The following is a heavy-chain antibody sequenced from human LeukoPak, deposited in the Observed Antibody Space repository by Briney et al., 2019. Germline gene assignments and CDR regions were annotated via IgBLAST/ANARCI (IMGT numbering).Heavy chain of an antibody. V-gene: IGHV3-48*01. J-gene: IGHJ4*02. CDR1: GFTFSSYA. CDR2: ISSSGSTM. CDR3: ARRGYSSILRDY. D-gene: IGHD6-13*01. Sequence: GGSLRLSCAASGFTFSSYAMSWVRQAPGKGLEWVSSISSSGSTMYYADSVKGRFTISRDNAKNSLYLQMSGLRVEDTAVYYCARRGYSSILRDYWGQGTLVTVSS.